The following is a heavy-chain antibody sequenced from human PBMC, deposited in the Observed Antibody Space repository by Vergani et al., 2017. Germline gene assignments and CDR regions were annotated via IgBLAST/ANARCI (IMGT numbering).Heavy chain of an antibody. J-gene: IGHJ3*02. V-gene: IGHV3-72*01. CDR1: GFRVTTYY. Sequence: VELLESGGGLAQPGGSLRVSCSASGFRVTTYYMSWVRQAPGKGLEWVGRIRNKANDYTTQYAASVKGRFTISRDDSKSYLYLQMNSLQTEDTALYYCVRVKGSNWNDHLYDIWGQGTLVTVSS. CDR2: IRNKANDYTT. D-gene: IGHD1-1*01. CDR3: VRVKGSNWNDHLYDI.